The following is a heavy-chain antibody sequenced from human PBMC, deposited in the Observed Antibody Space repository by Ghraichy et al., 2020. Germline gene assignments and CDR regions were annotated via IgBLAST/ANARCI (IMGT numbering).Heavy chain of an antibody. J-gene: IGHJ4*02. CDR2: IYYSGST. Sequence: SETLSLTCTVSGGSISSYYWSWIRQPPGKGLEWIGYIYYSGSTNYNPSLKSRVTISVDTSKNQFSLKLSSVTAADTAVYYCARTQTDTAMAAFDYWGQGTXXXXSX. D-gene: IGHD5-18*01. V-gene: IGHV4-59*01. CDR3: ARTQTDTAMAAFDY. CDR1: GGSISSYY.